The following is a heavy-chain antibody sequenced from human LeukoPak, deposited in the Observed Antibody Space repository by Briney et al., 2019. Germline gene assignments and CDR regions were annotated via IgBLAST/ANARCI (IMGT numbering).Heavy chain of an antibody. CDR3: TRVSGGSPDY. D-gene: IGHD2-15*01. J-gene: IGHJ4*02. CDR1: GFTFGDYA. Sequence: GGSLRLSCTASGFTFGDYAMSWVRQAPGKGLEWVGFIRSKAYGGTTEYAASVKGRFTISRDDSKSIAYLQMNSLKTEDTAVYYCTRVSGGSPDYWGQGTLVTVSS. CDR2: IRSKAYGGTT. V-gene: IGHV3-49*04.